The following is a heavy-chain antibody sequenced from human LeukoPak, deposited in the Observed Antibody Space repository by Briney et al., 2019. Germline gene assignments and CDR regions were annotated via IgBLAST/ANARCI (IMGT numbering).Heavy chain of an antibody. CDR2: ITGSGGTT. V-gene: IGHV3-23*01. CDR1: GFTFSSYD. Sequence: PGGSLRLSCAASGFTFSSYDMSWVRQAPGKGPQWVSAITGSGGTTYYADSVKGRFTISRDNSKNTLYLQMNSLRAEDTAVYYCAKIQGYFDYWGQGNLVTVSS. CDR3: AKIQGYFDY. J-gene: IGHJ4*02.